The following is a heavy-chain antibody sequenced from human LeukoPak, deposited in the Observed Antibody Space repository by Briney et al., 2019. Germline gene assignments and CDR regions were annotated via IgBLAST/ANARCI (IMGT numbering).Heavy chain of an antibody. CDR3: ARDKRRDYFDY. D-gene: IGHD5-24*01. CDR2: IKQDGSEK. CDR1: GFTFSSNW. V-gene: IGHV3-7*01. Sequence: GGSLRLSCAASGFTFSSNWMSWVRQAPGKGLEWVANIKQDGSEKYYVDSVKGRFTISRDNAKNSLYLQMHSLRAEDTAVYYCARDKRRDYFDYWGQGTLVTVSS. J-gene: IGHJ4*02.